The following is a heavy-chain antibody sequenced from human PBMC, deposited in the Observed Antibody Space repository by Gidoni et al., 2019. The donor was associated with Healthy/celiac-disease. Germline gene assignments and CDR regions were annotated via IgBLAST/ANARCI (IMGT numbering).Heavy chain of an antibody. J-gene: IGHJ5*02. D-gene: IGHD3-10*01. V-gene: IGHV3-23*01. CDR1: GFTFSSYA. CDR2: ISGSGGST. CDR3: AKDRGYYYGSGSPSGWFDP. Sequence: EVQLLESGGGLVQPGGSLRLSCAAPGFTFSSYATSWVRQAPGKGLGWVSAISGSGGSTYYADSVKGRFTISRDNSKNTLYLQMNSLRAEDTAVYYCAKDRGYYYGSGSPSGWFDPWGQGTLVTVSS.